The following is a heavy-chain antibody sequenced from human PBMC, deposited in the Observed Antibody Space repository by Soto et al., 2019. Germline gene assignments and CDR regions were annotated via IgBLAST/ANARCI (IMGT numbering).Heavy chain of an antibody. Sequence: QVLLVQSGAEVKKPGASVKVSCKASGYTFNSYGVSWVRQAPGQGLEWMGWISAYNGNTKYSQNLQGRVTMTIETNTSSAYLEVRSLRSDDTAIYYCARYFWSGQLPFYFDQWGQGTLVTVSS. J-gene: IGHJ4*02. V-gene: IGHV1-18*01. CDR1: GYTFNSYG. CDR3: ARYFWSGQLPFYFDQ. D-gene: IGHD3-3*01. CDR2: ISAYNGNT.